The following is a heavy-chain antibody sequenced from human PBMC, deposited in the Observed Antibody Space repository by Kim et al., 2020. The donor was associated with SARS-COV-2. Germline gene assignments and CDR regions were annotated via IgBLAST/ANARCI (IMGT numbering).Heavy chain of an antibody. V-gene: IGHV3-30*18. CDR1: GFTFSSYG. Sequence: GGSLRLSCAASGFTFSSYGMHWVRQAPGKGLEWVAVISYDGSNKYYADSVKGRFTISRDNSKNTLYLQMNSLRAEDTAVYYCAKGWAAAVSPFDYWGQGT. D-gene: IGHD6-13*01. J-gene: IGHJ4*02. CDR2: ISYDGSNK. CDR3: AKGWAAAVSPFDY.